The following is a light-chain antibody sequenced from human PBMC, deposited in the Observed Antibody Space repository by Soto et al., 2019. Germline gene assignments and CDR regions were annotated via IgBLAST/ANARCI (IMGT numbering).Light chain of an antibody. CDR1: QSVSSN. J-gene: IGKJ4*01. V-gene: IGKV3-15*01. Sequence: EIAMTQSPATLSVSPGERATLSCRASQSVSSNVARYQQKPGQPPRLLFYGASSRATGVPARFSDSGSGTELTLTISSLQSEDFAVYYCQQYNKWPPLTFGGGTKVEI. CDR3: QQYNKWPPLT. CDR2: GAS.